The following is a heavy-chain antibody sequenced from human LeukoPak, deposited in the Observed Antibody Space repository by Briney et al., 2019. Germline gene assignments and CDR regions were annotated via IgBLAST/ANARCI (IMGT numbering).Heavy chain of an antibody. Sequence: PSETLSLTCAVSGGSISSSNWWSWVRQPPGKGLEWIGEIYHSGSTNYNPSLKSRVTISVDTSKNQFSLKLSSVTAADTAVYYCAREFVGADAFDIWGQGTMVTVSS. CDR3: AREFVGADAFDI. J-gene: IGHJ3*02. V-gene: IGHV4-4*02. CDR1: GGSISSSNW. CDR2: IYHSGST. D-gene: IGHD1-26*01.